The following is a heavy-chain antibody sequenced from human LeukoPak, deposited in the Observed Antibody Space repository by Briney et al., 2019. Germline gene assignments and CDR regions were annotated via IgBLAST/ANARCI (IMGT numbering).Heavy chain of an antibody. CDR3: ASRGFSGYDHDY. CDR1: GFIFSTYS. Sequence: GGSLTLSCAASGFIFSTYSMNWFCQAPGKGLEWVAYISSASSSIYYADSVKGRFTISRDNAKDSLYLQMNALRADDTAVYYCASRGFSGYDHDYWGQGTLVTVSS. CDR2: ISSASSSI. J-gene: IGHJ4*02. D-gene: IGHD5-12*01. V-gene: IGHV3-48*01.